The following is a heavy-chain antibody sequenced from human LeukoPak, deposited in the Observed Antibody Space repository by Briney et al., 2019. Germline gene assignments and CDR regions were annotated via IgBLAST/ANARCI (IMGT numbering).Heavy chain of an antibody. CDR1: GFTFSSDS. V-gene: IGHV3-21*01. CDR3: ARLTVTTFSDWFDP. CDR2: ISSSSSYT. D-gene: IGHD4-17*01. J-gene: IGHJ5*02. Sequence: PGGSLRLSCAASGFTFSSDSMNWVRQAPGKGLEWVSSISSSSSYTYYADSVKGRFTISRDNAKNSLYLQMNSLRAEDTAVYYCARLTVTTFSDWFDPWGQGTLVTVS.